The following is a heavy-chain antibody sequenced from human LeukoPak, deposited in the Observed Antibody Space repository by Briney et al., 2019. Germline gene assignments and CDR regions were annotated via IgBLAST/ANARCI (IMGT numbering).Heavy chain of an antibody. V-gene: IGHV1-8*01. D-gene: IGHD5-12*01. CDR3: ARPGSGYDHDAFDI. CDR1: GYTFTSYD. CDR2: MNPNSGNT. Sequence: ASVKVSCKASGYTFTSYDINWVRQATGQGLEWGGWMNPNSGNTGYAQKFQGRVTMTRDMSTSTVYMELSSLRSEDTAVYYCARPGSGYDHDAFDIWGQGTMVTVSS. J-gene: IGHJ3*02.